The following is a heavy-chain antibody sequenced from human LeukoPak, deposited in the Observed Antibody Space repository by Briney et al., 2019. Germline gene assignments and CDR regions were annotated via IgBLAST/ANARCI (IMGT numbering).Heavy chain of an antibody. Sequence: PGGSLRLSCAASGFTVSSNYMSWVRQAPGKGLEWVSVIYSGGSTYYADSVKGRFTISRDNSKNTLYLQMNSLRAEDTAVYYCARGDYGDYYPPFDYWGQGTLVTVSS. J-gene: IGHJ4*02. CDR3: ARGDYGDYYPPFDY. CDR2: IYSGGST. D-gene: IGHD4-17*01. V-gene: IGHV3-66*02. CDR1: GFTVSSNY.